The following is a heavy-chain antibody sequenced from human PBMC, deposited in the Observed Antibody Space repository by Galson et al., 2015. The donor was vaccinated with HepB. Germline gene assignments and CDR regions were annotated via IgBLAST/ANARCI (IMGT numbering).Heavy chain of an antibody. CDR2: IIPILGIA. V-gene: IGHV1-69*02. D-gene: IGHD6-19*01. CDR1: GGTFSSYT. J-gene: IGHJ2*01. CDR3: ARVYSSTGPDWYFDL. Sequence: SVKVSCKASGGTFSSYTISWVRQAPGQGLEWMGRIIPILGIANYAQKFQGRVTITADKSTSTAYMELSSLRSEDTAVYYCARVYSSTGPDWYFDLWGRGTLVTVSS.